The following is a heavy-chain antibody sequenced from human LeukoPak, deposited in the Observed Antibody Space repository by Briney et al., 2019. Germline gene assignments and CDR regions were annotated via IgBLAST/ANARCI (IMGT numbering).Heavy chain of an antibody. Sequence: GGSLRLSCAASGFTFSSYSMSWVRQAPGKGLEWVSSISSSSSYIYYADSVKGRFTISRDNAKNSLYLQMNSLRAEDTAVYYCARDHQLTYYDFWSGSNDYWGQGTLVTVSS. CDR1: GFTFSSYS. D-gene: IGHD3-3*01. CDR3: ARDHQLTYYDFWSGSNDY. V-gene: IGHV3-21*01. CDR2: ISSSSSYI. J-gene: IGHJ4*02.